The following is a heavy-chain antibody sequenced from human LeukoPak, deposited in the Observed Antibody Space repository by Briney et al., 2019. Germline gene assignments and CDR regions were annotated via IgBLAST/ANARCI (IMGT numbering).Heavy chain of an antibody. Sequence: ASVKVSCKASGGTFSSYAISWVRQAPGQGLEWMGRIIPILDIANYAQKFQGRVTITADKSTSTAYMELSSLRSEDTAVYYCARDKSSSGFDPWGQGTLVTVSS. J-gene: IGHJ5*02. V-gene: IGHV1-69*04. D-gene: IGHD6-6*01. CDR3: ARDKSSSGFDP. CDR1: GGTFSSYA. CDR2: IIPILDIA.